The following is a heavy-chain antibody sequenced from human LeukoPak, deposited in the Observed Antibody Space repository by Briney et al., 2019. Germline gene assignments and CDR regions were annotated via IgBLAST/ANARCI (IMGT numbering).Heavy chain of an antibody. CDR3: ARDDFGSPEIDY. Sequence: SETLSLTCTVSGGSINSYYWSWIRQPPGKGLEWIGYIYYTGTTNYNPSLKSRVTISLDTSKNQFSLKLSSVTAADTAVYYCARDDFGSPEIDYWGHGTQVTVSS. V-gene: IGHV4-59*01. CDR1: GGSINSYY. J-gene: IGHJ4*01. D-gene: IGHD1-26*01. CDR2: IYYTGTT.